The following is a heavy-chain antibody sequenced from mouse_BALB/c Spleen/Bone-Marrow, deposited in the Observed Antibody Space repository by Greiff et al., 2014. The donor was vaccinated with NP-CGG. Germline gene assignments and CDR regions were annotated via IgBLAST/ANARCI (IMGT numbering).Heavy chain of an antibody. V-gene: IGHV14-3*02. CDR1: GFNIKDTY. CDR2: IDPANGNT. CDR3: AHDAPFAY. D-gene: IGHD2-3*01. Sequence: EVLLQESWAELVKPGASVKLSCTTSGFNIKDTYIHWVKQRPEQGLEWIGRIDPANGNTKYDPEFQGKATITADTSSNTAYLHLSSLTSEDTAVYSCAHDAPFAYWGQGTLVTVSA. J-gene: IGHJ3*01.